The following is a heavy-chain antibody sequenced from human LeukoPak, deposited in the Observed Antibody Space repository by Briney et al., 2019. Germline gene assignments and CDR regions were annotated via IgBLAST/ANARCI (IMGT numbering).Heavy chain of an antibody. CDR1: GYTFTGYY. CDR2: INPNSGGT. J-gene: IGHJ5*02. D-gene: IGHD3-22*01. CDR3: ARKVPNDSSGYYYRGQFDP. Sequence: ASVKVSCKASGYTFTGYYMHWVRRAPGQGLEWMGWINPNSGGTDYAQKFQGRVTMTRDTSISTAYMELSRLRSDDTAVYYCARKVPNDSSGYYYRGQFDPWGQGTLVTVSS. V-gene: IGHV1-2*02.